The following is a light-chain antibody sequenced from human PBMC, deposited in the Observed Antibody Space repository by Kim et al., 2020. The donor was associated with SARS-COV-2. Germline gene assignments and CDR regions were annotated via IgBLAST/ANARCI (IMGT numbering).Light chain of an antibody. J-gene: IGLJ2*01. CDR1: ALPKQY. Sequence: VSVSTGQTARITCSGDALPKQYAYWYQQKPGQAPVLVIYKDSERPSGIPERFSGSSSGTTVTLTISGVQAEDEADYYCQSADSSVVFGGGTQLTVL. CDR2: KDS. CDR3: QSADSSVV. V-gene: IGLV3-25*03.